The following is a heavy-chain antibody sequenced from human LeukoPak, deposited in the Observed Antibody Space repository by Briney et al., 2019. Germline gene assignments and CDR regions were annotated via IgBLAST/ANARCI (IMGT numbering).Heavy chain of an antibody. Sequence: ASVKVSCKASGGTFSSYAISWVRQAPGQGLEWMGRIIPIFGTANYAQKFQGRVTITTDESTSTAYMELSSLRSEDTAVYYCARDYYGSGAIDYWGQGTLVTVSS. D-gene: IGHD3-10*01. CDR1: GGTFSSYA. CDR3: ARDYYGSGAIDY. V-gene: IGHV1-69*05. J-gene: IGHJ4*02. CDR2: IIPIFGTA.